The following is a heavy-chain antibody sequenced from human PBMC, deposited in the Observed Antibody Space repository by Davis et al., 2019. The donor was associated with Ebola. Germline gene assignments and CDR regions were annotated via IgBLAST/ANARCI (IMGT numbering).Heavy chain of an antibody. D-gene: IGHD2-21*01. Sequence: SETLSLTCTVSGGSISSYYWSWIRQPPGKGLEWIGNIYYSGSTNYNPSLKSRVTISVDTSKNQFSLKLSSVTAADTAVYYCARGGDWTLDYWGQGTLATVSS. J-gene: IGHJ4*02. CDR1: GGSISSYY. CDR3: ARGGDWTLDY. CDR2: IYYSGST. V-gene: IGHV4-59*12.